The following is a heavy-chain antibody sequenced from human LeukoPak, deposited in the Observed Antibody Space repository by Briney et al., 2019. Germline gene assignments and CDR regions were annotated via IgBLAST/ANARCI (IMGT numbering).Heavy chain of an antibody. CDR3: ARGYSGYDVFDY. CDR2: IGTAGDT. V-gene: IGHV3-13*01. J-gene: IGHJ4*02. Sequence: WVSAIGTAGDTYYPGSVKGRFTISRENAKNSLYLQMNSLRAGDTAVYYCARGYSGYDVFDYWGQGTLVTVSS. D-gene: IGHD5-12*01.